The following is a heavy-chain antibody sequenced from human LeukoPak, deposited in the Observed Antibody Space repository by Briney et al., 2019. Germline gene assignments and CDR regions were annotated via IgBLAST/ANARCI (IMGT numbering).Heavy chain of an antibody. D-gene: IGHD3-22*01. Sequence: GGSLRLSCAASGFTFSSYGMHWVRQAPGKGLEWVAFIRYDGSNKYYADSVKGRFTISRDNSKNTLYLQMNSLRAEDTAVYYCANADYYDSSGYPDYWGQGTLVTVSS. CDR3: ANADYYDSSGYPDY. CDR2: IRYDGSNK. V-gene: IGHV3-30*02. CDR1: GFTFSSYG. J-gene: IGHJ4*02.